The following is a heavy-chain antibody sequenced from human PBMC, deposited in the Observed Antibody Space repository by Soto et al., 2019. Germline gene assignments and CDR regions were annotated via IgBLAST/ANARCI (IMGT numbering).Heavy chain of an antibody. V-gene: IGHV1-8*01. CDR2: MNPNSGNT. Sequence: XSVKVSCKASVYTFTSYDINWVRQATGQGLEWMGWMNPNSGNTGYAQKFQGRVTMTRNTSISTAYMELSSLRSEDTAVYYCARGLIYSSSWYPFDYWGQGTLVTVSS. D-gene: IGHD6-13*01. J-gene: IGHJ4*02. CDR1: VYTFTSYD. CDR3: ARGLIYSSSWYPFDY.